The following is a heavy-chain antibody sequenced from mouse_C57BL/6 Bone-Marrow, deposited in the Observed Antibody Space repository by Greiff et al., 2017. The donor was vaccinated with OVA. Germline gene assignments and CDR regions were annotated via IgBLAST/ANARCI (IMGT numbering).Heavy chain of an antibody. CDR1: GYTFTSYD. CDR2: IYPRDGST. J-gene: IGHJ2*01. V-gene: IGHV1-85*01. Sequence: VMLVESGPELVKPGASVKLSCKASGYTFTSYDINWVKQMPGQGLEWIGWIYPRDGSTKYNEKFKGKATLTVDTSSSTAYMELHSLTSEDSAVYFCARKREWGYSDYWGQGTTLTVSS. CDR3: ARKREWGYSDY.